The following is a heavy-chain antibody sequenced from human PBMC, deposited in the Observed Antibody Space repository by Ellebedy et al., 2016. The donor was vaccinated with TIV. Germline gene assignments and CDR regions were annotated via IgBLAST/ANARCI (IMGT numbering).Heavy chain of an antibody. V-gene: IGHV4-59*08. CDR1: GDSISNYS. J-gene: IGHJ4*02. CDR3: ARHPGHNGFFDL. D-gene: IGHD2-8*01. Sequence: MPSETLSLTCSVSGDSISNYSWSWIRQPPGKGLEWIAYISYSASADYNPTLKSRVPISMNTSKNQFSLKLSSVTAADTAVYYCARHPGHNGFFDLWGQGTQVTVSS. CDR2: ISYSASA.